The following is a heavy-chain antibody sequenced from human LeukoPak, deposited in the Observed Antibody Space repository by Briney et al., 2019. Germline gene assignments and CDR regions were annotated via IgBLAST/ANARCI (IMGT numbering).Heavy chain of an antibody. J-gene: IGHJ5*02. CDR1: GGSISSSRYY. CDR3: ARLKASSGWLQNWFDP. D-gene: IGHD6-19*01. V-gene: IGHV4-39*01. CDR2: IYYSGST. Sequence: SEILSLTCTVSGGSISSSRYYWGWIRQPPGKGLEWIGRIYYSGSTYYNPSLKSRVTISVDTSKNQFSLKLSSVTAADTAVYYCARLKASSGWLQNWFDPWGQGTPVTVSS.